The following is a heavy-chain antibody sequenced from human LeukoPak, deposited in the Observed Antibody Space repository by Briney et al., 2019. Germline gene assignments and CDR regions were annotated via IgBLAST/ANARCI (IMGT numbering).Heavy chain of an antibody. CDR3: ARGGGGSYYGLTYY. V-gene: IGHV1-2*02. D-gene: IGHD1-26*01. CDR2: INPSSGGT. J-gene: IGHJ4*02. CDR1: GYTFTGYY. Sequence: ASVKVSCKASGYTFTGYYIHWVRQAPGQGLEWMGWINPSSGGTNYAPEFQGRVTLTRDTSISTSYMELSSLTSDDTAVYSCARGGGGSYYGLTYYWGQGTLVTVSS.